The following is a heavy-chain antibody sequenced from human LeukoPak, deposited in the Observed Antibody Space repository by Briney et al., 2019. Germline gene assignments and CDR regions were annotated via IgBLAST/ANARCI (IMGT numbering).Heavy chain of an antibody. D-gene: IGHD2-15*01. CDR1: GFTFSSYS. CDR3: ARLYCSGGNCYSHFDY. CDR2: IYTDGSFA. V-gene: IGHV3-74*01. J-gene: IGHJ4*02. Sequence: GGSLRLSCAASGFTFSSYSMNWVRQAPGKGLVWVSRIYTDGSFATYADSVKGRFTISRDNAKNTLYLQMNSLRVEDTAVYYCARLYCSGGNCYSHFDYWGQGTLVTVSS.